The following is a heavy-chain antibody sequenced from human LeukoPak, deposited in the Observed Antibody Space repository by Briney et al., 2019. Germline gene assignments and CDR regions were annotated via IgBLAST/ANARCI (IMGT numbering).Heavy chain of an antibody. CDR2: ISSSGSYI. Sequence: GGSLRLSCAASGFTFSSYSMNWVRQAPGKGLEWVSSISSSGSYIYYADSVRGRFTISRDNAKNSLFLQMNSLRDEDTAVYYCARDRYTTSWSDYFDCWGQGTLVTVSS. J-gene: IGHJ4*02. CDR3: ARDRYTTSWSDYFDC. CDR1: GFTFSSYS. V-gene: IGHV3-21*01. D-gene: IGHD6-13*01.